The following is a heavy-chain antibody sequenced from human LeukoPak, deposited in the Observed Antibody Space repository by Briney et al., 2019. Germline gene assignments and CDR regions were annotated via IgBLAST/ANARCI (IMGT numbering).Heavy chain of an antibody. J-gene: IGHJ4*02. D-gene: IGHD3-22*01. CDR1: SGSISTYY. CDR2: IYYSGST. Sequence: SETLSLTCTVSSGSISTYYWSWIRQSPGKGLGWIGYIYYSGSTYYNPSFKSRVTISIDTSKKQFSLRLNSMTAADTAVYYCARWLSGAVNFDVWGPGTLVTVSS. V-gene: IGHV4-59*01. CDR3: ARWLSGAVNFDV.